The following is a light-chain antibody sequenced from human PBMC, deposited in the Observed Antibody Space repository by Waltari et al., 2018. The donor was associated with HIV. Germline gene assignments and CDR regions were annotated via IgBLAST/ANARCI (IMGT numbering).Light chain of an antibody. J-gene: IGLJ2*01. CDR1: SNDIGLYNY. Sequence: QSALTQPPSASGSPGETVTLSCTGTSNDIGLYNYVSWFQQHPGKVPKLVMFEVSQWPSGVPDRFSGSKSGYTASLTVSGLQPDDEADYFCSSFAGSDFFVFGGGTRLTVL. CDR2: EVS. CDR3: SSFAGSDFFV. V-gene: IGLV2-8*01.